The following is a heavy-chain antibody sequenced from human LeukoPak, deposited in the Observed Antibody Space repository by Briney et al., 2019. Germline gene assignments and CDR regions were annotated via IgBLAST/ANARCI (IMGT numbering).Heavy chain of an antibody. V-gene: IGHV3-48*02. D-gene: IGHD2/OR15-2a*01. CDR2: ISSASSPI. CDR1: GFTFNAYS. J-gene: IGHJ4*02. CDR3: ARDGSNSGPDFDY. Sequence: GGSLRLSCAASGFTFNAYSMNWVRQAPGKGLEWVSYISSASSPIYYADSVKGRFTISRDNARNSLHLQMDSLRDEDTAVYYCARDGSNSGPDFDYWGQGILVTVSS.